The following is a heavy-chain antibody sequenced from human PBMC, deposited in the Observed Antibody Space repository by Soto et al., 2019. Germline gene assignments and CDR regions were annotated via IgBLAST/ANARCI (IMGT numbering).Heavy chain of an antibody. CDR1: GGSISSYY. J-gene: IGHJ5*02. V-gene: IGHV4-59*01. D-gene: IGHD6-19*01. CDR3: ARERAVGIAVALNWFDP. CDR2: IYYSGIT. Sequence: PSETLSLTCTVSGGSISSYYWSWIRQPPGKGLEWIGYIYYSGITDYNPSLKSQVTISVDTSKSQFSLKLSSVTAADTAVYYCARERAVGIAVALNWFDPWGQGTLVTVSS.